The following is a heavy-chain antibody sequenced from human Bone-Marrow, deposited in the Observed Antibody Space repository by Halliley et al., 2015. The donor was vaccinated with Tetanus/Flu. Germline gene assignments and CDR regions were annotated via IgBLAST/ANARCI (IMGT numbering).Heavy chain of an antibody. D-gene: IGHD1-26*01. J-gene: IGHJ6*02. CDR3: ARDQSSGNSLYYGLDV. Sequence: WIGNIYYSGSTNYNPSLQSRVTMSVDTSKNQFSLKLTSVTAADTAVYYCARDQSSGNSLYYGLDVWGQGTTVTVSS. V-gene: IGHV4-59*01. CDR2: IYYSGST.